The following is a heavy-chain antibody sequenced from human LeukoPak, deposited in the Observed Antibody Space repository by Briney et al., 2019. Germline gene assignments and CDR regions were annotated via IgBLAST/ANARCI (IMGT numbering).Heavy chain of an antibody. D-gene: IGHD3-22*01. Sequence: SETLSLTCTVSGGSISSGGYFWSWIRQHPGKGLEWIAHIYHAGSTHDNPSLRGRVAISLDTSANQFSLRLSSVTAADTAVYFCARATHYSASTGGPYMDVWGQGATVTVSS. J-gene: IGHJ6*03. V-gene: IGHV4-31*03. CDR2: IYHAGST. CDR3: ARATHYSASTGGPYMDV. CDR1: GGSISSGGYF.